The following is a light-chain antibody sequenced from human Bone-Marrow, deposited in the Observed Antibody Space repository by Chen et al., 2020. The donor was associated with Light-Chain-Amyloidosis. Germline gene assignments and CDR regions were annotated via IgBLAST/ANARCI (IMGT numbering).Light chain of an antibody. Sequence: EIVLTQSPGTLSLSPGDRVTLSCRASRRISPVYLAWYQQKPGQAPRLLISGTSNRATGIPDRFSGSGSGTEFSLTITRLEPEDFAVYFCQQYGNSPLYTFGQGTKVEI. CDR1: RRISPVY. J-gene: IGKJ2*01. CDR3: QQYGNSPLYT. CDR2: GTS. V-gene: IGKV3-20*01.